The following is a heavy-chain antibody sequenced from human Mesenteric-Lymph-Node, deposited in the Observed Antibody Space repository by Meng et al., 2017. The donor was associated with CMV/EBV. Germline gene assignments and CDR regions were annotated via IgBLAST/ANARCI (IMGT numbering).Heavy chain of an antibody. J-gene: IGHJ5*02. V-gene: IGHV1-2*02. CDR3: ARDPQYCSSTSCYTHWFDP. CDR2: INPNSGGT. CDR1: GYTFTGYY. Sequence: ASVKVSCKASGYTFTGYYMHWVRQAPGQGLEWMGWINPNSGGTNYAQKFQSRVTMTRDTSISTAYMELSRLRSDDTAVYYRARDPQYCSSTSCYTHWFDPWGQGTLVTVSS. D-gene: IGHD2-2*02.